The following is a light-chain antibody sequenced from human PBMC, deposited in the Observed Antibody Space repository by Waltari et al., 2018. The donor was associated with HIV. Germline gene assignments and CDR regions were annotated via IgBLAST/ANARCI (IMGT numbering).Light chain of an antibody. CDR2: KDS. J-gene: IGLJ3*02. CDR3: ESADSSLWV. Sequence: SYELTQPPSVSVSPGQTARNTCSGDALPKQYAYWYQQKAGQAPVLVIYKDSERPSGIPERFSGSSSGTTVTLTISGVQAEDEADYYCESADSSLWVFGGGTKLTVL. CDR1: ALPKQY. V-gene: IGLV3-25*03.